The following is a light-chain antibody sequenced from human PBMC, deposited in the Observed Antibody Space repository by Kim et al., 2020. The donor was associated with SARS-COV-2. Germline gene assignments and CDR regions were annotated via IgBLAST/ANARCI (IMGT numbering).Light chain of an antibody. J-gene: IGLJ3*02. CDR1: SSNIVTGYV. Sequence: QSVLTQPPSVSAAPGQRATISCSGSSSNIVTGYVVHWYQQPPGTAPKLLMYGDTNRPSGFPDRFSGSKSGASASLAIPGLQTEDEGDYYCQSYDSSLSVWVFGGGTKLTVL. CDR2: GDT. V-gene: IGLV1-40*01. CDR3: QSYDSSLSVWV.